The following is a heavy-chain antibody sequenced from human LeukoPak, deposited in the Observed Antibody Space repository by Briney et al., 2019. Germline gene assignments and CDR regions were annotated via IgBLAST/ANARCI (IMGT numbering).Heavy chain of an antibody. CDR1: GSTFSIDW. D-gene: IGHD3-3*01. Sequence: GGSLRLSCVVSGSTFSIDWMNWVRQAPGEGLEWISRINREGGSTTHADSVKGRFTISRDNAKNTLYLQMNSLRVDDTAVYYCARESREVGMAALQDWGQGTLVTVSS. CDR2: INREGGST. J-gene: IGHJ4*02. CDR3: ARESREVGMAALQD. V-gene: IGHV3-74*01.